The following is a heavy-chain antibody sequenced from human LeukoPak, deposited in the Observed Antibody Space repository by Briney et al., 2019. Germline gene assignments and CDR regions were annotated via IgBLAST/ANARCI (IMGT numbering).Heavy chain of an antibody. Sequence: GGSLRLSCVASGFTFRKYDLCWVRQAPGKGPEWVSAISGSGGSTYYADSVKGRFTISRDNSKNTLYLQMNSLRAEDTAVYYCAKSLTGFDYWGQGTLVTVSS. CDR1: GFTFRKYD. J-gene: IGHJ4*02. CDR2: ISGSGGST. CDR3: AKSLTGFDY. V-gene: IGHV3-23*01.